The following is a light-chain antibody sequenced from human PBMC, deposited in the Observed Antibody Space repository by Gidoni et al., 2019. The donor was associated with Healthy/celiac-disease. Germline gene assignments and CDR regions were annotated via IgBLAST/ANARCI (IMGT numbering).Light chain of an antibody. J-gene: IGKJ2*01. CDR3: QQYNNWPPP. Sequence: EIVMTQSPATLSVSQGERATRSCRASQSVSSNLAWYQQKPGQAPRLLIYGASTRATGIPARFSGSGSGTEFPLTISSLQSEDFAVYYCQQYNNWPPPFGQGTKLEIK. CDR2: GAS. V-gene: IGKV3-15*01. CDR1: QSVSSN.